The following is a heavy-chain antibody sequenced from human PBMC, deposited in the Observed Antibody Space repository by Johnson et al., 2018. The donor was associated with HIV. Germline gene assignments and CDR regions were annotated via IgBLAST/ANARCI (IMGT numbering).Heavy chain of an antibody. CDR1: GFTFSSYA. CDR2: ISGSGGST. CDR3: ARVRWLQLGAFDI. D-gene: IGHD5-24*01. Sequence: VQLVESGGGLVQPGGSLRLSCAASGFTFSSYAMSWVRQAPGKGLEWVSAISGSGGSTYYADSVTGRFTISRDNSKNTLYLQMNSLRAEDTAVYYCARVRWLQLGAFDIWGQGTMVTVSS. V-gene: IGHV3-23*04. J-gene: IGHJ3*02.